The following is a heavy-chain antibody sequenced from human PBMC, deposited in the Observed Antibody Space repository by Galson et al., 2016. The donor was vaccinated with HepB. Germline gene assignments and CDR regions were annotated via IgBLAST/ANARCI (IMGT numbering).Heavy chain of an antibody. Sequence: SLRLSCAASGFTVSNNHIFWVRQAPGKGLEWVSLIYGGGGTYYADSVKGRLTMYRDNSKNTVYLQMHSLRAEDTAVYYCHGAGGFSSWGQGTLVTVSS. J-gene: IGHJ5*02. CDR1: GFTVSNNH. CDR3: HGAGGFSS. V-gene: IGHV3-53*01. CDR2: IYGGGGT. D-gene: IGHD5-12*01.